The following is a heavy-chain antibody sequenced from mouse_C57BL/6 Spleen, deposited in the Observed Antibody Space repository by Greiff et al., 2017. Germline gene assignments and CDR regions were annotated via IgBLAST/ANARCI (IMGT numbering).Heavy chain of an antibody. Sequence: EVQLQQSVAELVRPGASVKLSCTASGFNIKNTYMHWVKQRPEQGLEWIGKLDPANGNTKYAPKFPGKATIAADTSSNTAYLQLSSLTSEDAAIYYCACPTVVATGYFDVWGTGTTVTVAS. CDR2: LDPANGNT. CDR1: GFNIKNTY. V-gene: IGHV14-3*01. J-gene: IGHJ1*03. D-gene: IGHD1-1*01. CDR3: ACPTVVATGYFDV.